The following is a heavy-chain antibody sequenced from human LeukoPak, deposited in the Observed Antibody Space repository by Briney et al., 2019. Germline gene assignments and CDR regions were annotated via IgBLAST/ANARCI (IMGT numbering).Heavy chain of an antibody. CDR2: IDPSDSYT. Sequence: GESLKISCKGSGYSFTSYWISWVRQMPGKGLEWMGRIDPSDSYTNYSPSFQGHVSISADKSVSTAYLQWSSLKASDTAMYYCILPLSDDYSDYRAFDIWGQGTMVTVSS. CDR3: ILPLSDDYSDYRAFDI. D-gene: IGHD4-11*01. V-gene: IGHV5-10-1*01. J-gene: IGHJ3*02. CDR1: GYSFTSYW.